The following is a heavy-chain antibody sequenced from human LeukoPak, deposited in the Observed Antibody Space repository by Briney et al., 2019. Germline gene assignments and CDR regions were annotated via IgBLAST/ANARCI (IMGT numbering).Heavy chain of an antibody. Sequence: PSETLSLTCTVSGGSISSYYWSWIRQPPGKGLEWIGYIYYSGSPNYNPSLKSRVTISVDTSKNQFSLKLSSVTAADTAMYYCARGFYPSGSGSLLFDYWGQGTLVTVSS. V-gene: IGHV4-59*01. CDR3: ARGFYPSGSGSLLFDY. CDR1: GGSISSYY. D-gene: IGHD3-10*01. CDR2: IYYSGSP. J-gene: IGHJ4*02.